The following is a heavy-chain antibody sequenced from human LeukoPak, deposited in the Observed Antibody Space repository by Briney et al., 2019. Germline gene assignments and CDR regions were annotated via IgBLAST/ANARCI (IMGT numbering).Heavy chain of an antibody. V-gene: IGHV3-30*18. D-gene: IGHD6-19*01. Sequence: GGSLRLSCAASGFTFSSYGMHWARQAPGKGLEWVAVISYDGSNKYYADSVKGRFTISRDNSKNTLYLQMNSLRAEDTAVYYCAKVLSSWPYSSGWYRNYYYYGMDVWGHGTMVTVSS. J-gene: IGHJ6*02. CDR1: GFTFSSYG. CDR3: AKVLSSWPYSSGWYRNYYYYGMDV. CDR2: ISYDGSNK.